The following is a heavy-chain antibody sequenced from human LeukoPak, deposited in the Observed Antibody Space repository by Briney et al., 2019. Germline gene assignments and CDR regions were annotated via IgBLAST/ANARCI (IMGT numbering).Heavy chain of an antibody. V-gene: IGHV3-53*01. CDR1: GFTFSNFG. CDR3: ARDQVTTIFGVVIMSGWFDP. Sequence: PGGSLRLSCAASGFTFSNFGMHWVRQAPEKGLEWVSVIYSGGSTYYADSVKGRFTISRDNSKNTLYLQMNSLRAEDTAVYYCARDQVTTIFGVVIMSGWFDPWGQGTLVTVSS. CDR2: IYSGGST. D-gene: IGHD3-3*01. J-gene: IGHJ5*02.